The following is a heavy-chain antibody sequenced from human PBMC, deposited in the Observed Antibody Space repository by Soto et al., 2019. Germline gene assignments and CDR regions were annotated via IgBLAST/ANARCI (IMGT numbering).Heavy chain of an antibody. V-gene: IGHV3-9*01. CDR1: GFTFDDYA. CDR2: ISWNSGSI. CDR3: AKAKPSLSSGYYLDY. Sequence: EVQLVESGGGLVQPGRSLRLSCAASGFTFDDYAMHWVRQAPGKGLEWVSGISWNSGSIGYADSVKGRFTISRDNAKNSLYLQMNSLRAEDTALYYCAKAKPSLSSGYYLDYWGQGTLVTVSS. J-gene: IGHJ4*02. D-gene: IGHD3-22*01.